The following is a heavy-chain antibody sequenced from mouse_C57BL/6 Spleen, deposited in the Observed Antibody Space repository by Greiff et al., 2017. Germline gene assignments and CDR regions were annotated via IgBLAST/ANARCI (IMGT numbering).Heavy chain of an antibody. D-gene: IGHD1-1*01. Sequence: QVQLQQSGAELAKPGASVKLSCKASGYTFTSYWMHWVKQRPGQGLEWIGYINPSSGYTKYNQKFKDKATVTADKSSSTAYMQLSSLTYEDSAVYYCARNYYGSDAMDYWGQGTSVTVSS. CDR1: GYTFTSYW. V-gene: IGHV1-7*01. CDR3: ARNYYGSDAMDY. CDR2: INPSSGYT. J-gene: IGHJ4*01.